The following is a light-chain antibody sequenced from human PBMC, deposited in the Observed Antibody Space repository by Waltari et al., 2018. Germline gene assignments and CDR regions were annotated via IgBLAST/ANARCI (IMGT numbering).Light chain of an antibody. CDR3: QQYLWSPIS. V-gene: IGKV3-20*01. J-gene: IGKJ3*01. CDR1: QSVINNY. Sequence: EIVLTQSPGTLSLSPGERATLSCRASQSVINNYLAWYQQKPGQAPRLLIDDASRRATGIPDRFSGSGSGTDFTLTISRLEPEDFAVYFCQQYLWSPISFGPGTRLEIK. CDR2: DAS.